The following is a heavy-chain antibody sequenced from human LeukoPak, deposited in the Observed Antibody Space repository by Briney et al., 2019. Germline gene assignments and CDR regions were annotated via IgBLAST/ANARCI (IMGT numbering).Heavy chain of an antibody. Sequence: ASVKVSCKASGYTFTGYYMHWVRQAPGQGLEWMGWINPNSGGTNYAQKFQGRVTMTRDTSTSTAYMELSRLRSDDTAVYYCARDNYYDSSGYQYYFDYWGQGTLVTVSS. D-gene: IGHD3-22*01. V-gene: IGHV1-2*02. CDR2: INPNSGGT. J-gene: IGHJ4*02. CDR1: GYTFTGYY. CDR3: ARDNYYDSSGYQYYFDY.